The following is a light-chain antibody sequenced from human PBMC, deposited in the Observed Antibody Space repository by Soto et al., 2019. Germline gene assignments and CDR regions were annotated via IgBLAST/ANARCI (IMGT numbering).Light chain of an antibody. CDR3: CSYAGSYTPVV. J-gene: IGLJ2*01. CDR1: SSDVGGYNY. Sequence: QSVLTQPRSVSGSPGQSVTISCTGTSSDVGGYNYVSWYQQHPGKAPKLMIYDVSKRPSGVPDRFSGSKSGNTASLTISGLQAEDEADYYCCSYAGSYTPVVFGGGTKL. CDR2: DVS. V-gene: IGLV2-11*01.